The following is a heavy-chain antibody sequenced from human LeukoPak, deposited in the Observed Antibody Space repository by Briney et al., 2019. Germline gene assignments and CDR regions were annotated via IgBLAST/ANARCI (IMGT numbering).Heavy chain of an antibody. Sequence: SETLSLTCTVSGGSMSSSSYYWGWIRQPPGKGLEWIGSIYYSESTYQNPSLKSRVTISVDTSKNQFSLKLTSVTAADTALYYCARDVAQANYDSSGYPFDYWGQGTLVTVSS. CDR3: ARDVAQANYDSSGYPFDY. J-gene: IGHJ4*02. CDR1: GGSMSSSSYY. V-gene: IGHV4-39*07. CDR2: IYYSEST. D-gene: IGHD3-22*01.